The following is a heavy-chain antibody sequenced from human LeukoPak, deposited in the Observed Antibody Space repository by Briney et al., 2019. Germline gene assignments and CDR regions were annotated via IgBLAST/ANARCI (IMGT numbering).Heavy chain of an antibody. CDR1: GGSIARSYSY. Sequence: SETLSLTCTVSGGSIARSYSYWGWFRQPPGKGLEWIGSIFYSGYSGSTFSHPSLRSRVTISGDTSINLFSLNLTSVAAADTAVYYCARRRYGNAIDYWGQGAPVTVSS. D-gene: IGHD4-11*01. CDR2: IFYSGYSGST. J-gene: IGHJ4*02. CDR3: ARRRYGNAIDY. V-gene: IGHV4-39*02.